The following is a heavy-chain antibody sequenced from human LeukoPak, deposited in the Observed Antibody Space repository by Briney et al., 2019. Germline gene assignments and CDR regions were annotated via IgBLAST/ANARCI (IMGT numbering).Heavy chain of an antibody. D-gene: IGHD3-9*01. Sequence: PSETLSLTCAVYGGSFSGYYWSWIRQPPGKGLEWIGEINHSGSTNYNPSLKSRVTISVDTSKNHFSLRLSSVTAADTAVYYCARVLWAYYDIFDLWGQGTMVIVSS. V-gene: IGHV4-34*01. CDR1: GGSFSGYY. J-gene: IGHJ4*02. CDR2: INHSGST. CDR3: ARVLWAYYDIFDL.